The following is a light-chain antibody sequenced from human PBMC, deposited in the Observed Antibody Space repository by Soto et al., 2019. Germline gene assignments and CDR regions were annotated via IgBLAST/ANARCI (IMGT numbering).Light chain of an antibody. CDR2: GAS. CDR1: QSVSSSY. Sequence: EIVLTQSPGTLSLSPGERATLSCRASQSVSSSYLAWYQQKPGQAPRLFIFGASSRATGIPDRFSGSGSGTDFTLTISRLEPEDFAVYYWQQYSSSPYTFGQGTKLEIK. CDR3: QQYSSSPYT. J-gene: IGKJ2*01. V-gene: IGKV3-20*01.